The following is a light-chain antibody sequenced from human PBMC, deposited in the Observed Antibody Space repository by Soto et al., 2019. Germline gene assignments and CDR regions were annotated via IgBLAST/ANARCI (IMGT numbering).Light chain of an antibody. J-gene: IGKJ1*01. Sequence: DIQLTQSPSTLSESVGDRVTITCRASQSISRWLAWYQQKPGQAPQLLIDDVSSLQSGPPSRFSSRVSGAEFTLTISRLQNGDFATYYWQQDDTYWTFGQGTKVENK. CDR1: QSISRW. CDR3: QQDDTYWT. CDR2: DVS. V-gene: IGKV1-5*01.